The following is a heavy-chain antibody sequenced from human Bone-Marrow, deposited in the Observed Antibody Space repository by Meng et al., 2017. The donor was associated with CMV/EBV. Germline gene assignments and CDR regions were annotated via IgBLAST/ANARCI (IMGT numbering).Heavy chain of an antibody. J-gene: IGHJ4*02. Sequence: GESLKISCAASGFTFSNAWMSWVRQAPGKGLEWVGRIKSKTDGGTTDYAAPVKGRFTISRDDSKSIAYLQMNSLKTEDTAVYYCSRDRLDFWSGYLEVDYWGQGTLVTVSS. CDR1: GFTFSNAW. V-gene: IGHV3-15*01. CDR2: IKSKTDGGTT. D-gene: IGHD3-3*01. CDR3: SRDRLDFWSGYLEVDY.